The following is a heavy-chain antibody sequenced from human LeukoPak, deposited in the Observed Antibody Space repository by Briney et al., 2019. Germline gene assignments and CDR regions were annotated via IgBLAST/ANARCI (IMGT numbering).Heavy chain of an antibody. Sequence: GGSLRLSCTSSGFTFGDYPMNWVRQGPGKGLEWVSIIRSRVKGGKTDYAASVKGRFTISRDDSKGTAYLQMDSLKTEDTAVYFCSRDLGTTETGDDYWGQGTLVTVSS. V-gene: IGHV3-49*04. CDR1: GFTFGDYP. D-gene: IGHD4-17*01. CDR3: SRDLGTTETGDDY. J-gene: IGHJ4*02. CDR2: IRSRVKGGKT.